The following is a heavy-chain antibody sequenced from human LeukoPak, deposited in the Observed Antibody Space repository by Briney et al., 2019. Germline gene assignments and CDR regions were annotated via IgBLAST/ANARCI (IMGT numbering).Heavy chain of an antibody. CDR2: IYYSGST. Sequence: SETLSLTCTVSGGSISSYYWSWIRQPPGKGLEWFGYIYYSGSTNYNPPLKSRVTISVDTSKNQFSLKLSSVTAADTAVYYCARLLWFGESQDAFDIWGQGTMVTVSS. J-gene: IGHJ3*02. V-gene: IGHV4-59*08. D-gene: IGHD3-10*01. CDR1: GGSISSYY. CDR3: ARLLWFGESQDAFDI.